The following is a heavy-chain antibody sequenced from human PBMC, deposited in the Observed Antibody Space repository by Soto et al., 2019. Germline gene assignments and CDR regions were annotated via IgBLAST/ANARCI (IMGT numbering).Heavy chain of an antibody. CDR3: AKTDYYYGDYPLDYFDD. V-gene: IGHV3-23*01. J-gene: IGHJ4*02. CDR2: ISGSGGST. CDR1: GFTFSSYA. Sequence: GGSLRLSCAASGFTFSSYAMSWVRQAPGKGLEWVSAISGSGGSTYYADSVKGRFTISRGNSKNTLYLQMNSLRAEDTAVYYCAKTDYYYGDYPLDYFDDWGQGTLVTVSS. D-gene: IGHD4-17*01.